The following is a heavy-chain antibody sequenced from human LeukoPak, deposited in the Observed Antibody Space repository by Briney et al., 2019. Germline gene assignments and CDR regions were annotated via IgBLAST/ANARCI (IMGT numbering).Heavy chain of an antibody. CDR3: ARHLTDSSGYDDY. V-gene: IGHV5-51*01. J-gene: IGHJ4*02. Sequence: GESLKISCKGSGYSFTSYWIGWVRQMPGKGLEWMGIIYPGDSDTRYSPSFQGQVTISDDNSISTAYLQWSSLKASDTAVYYCARHLTDSSGYDDYWGQGTLVTVSS. CDR2: IYPGDSDT. D-gene: IGHD3-22*01. CDR1: GYSFTSYW.